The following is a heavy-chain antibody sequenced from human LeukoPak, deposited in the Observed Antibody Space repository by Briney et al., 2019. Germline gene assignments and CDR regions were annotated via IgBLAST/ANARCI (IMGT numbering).Heavy chain of an antibody. V-gene: IGHV3-33*01. CDR3: ARPHYDSSGYYYV. CDR2: IWYDGSNK. CDR1: GFTFSSYG. D-gene: IGHD3-22*01. Sequence: PGGSLRLSCAASGFTFSSYGMHWARQAPGKGLEWVAVIWYDGSNKYYADSVKGRFTISRDNSKNTLYLQMNSLRAEDTAVYYCARPHYDSSGYYYVWGQGTMVTVSS. J-gene: IGHJ3*01.